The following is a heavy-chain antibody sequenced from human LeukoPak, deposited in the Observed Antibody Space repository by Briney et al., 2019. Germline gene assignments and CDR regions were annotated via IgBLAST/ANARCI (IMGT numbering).Heavy chain of an antibody. D-gene: IGHD2-15*01. CDR1: GFNVDDYA. Sequence: LPGRSLTLSCAVSGFNVDDYAIHWVRQPPGKGLEWVSGIRWDRGTVGYAGSVKGRFTMSRDSAKNSVYLQMNSLRPEDTALYYCARGIDSSGTYSGWGFHLRYWGQGTQVTVSS. V-gene: IGHV3-9*01. CDR3: ARGIDSSGTYSGWGFHLRY. CDR2: IRWDRGTV. J-gene: IGHJ4*02.